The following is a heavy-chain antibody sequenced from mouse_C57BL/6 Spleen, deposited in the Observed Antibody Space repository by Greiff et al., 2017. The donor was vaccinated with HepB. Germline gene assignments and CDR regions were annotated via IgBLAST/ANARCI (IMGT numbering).Heavy chain of an antibody. CDR3: AREGIYYGSSYEGGYFDY. J-gene: IGHJ2*01. V-gene: IGHV1-53*01. CDR2: INPSNGGT. Sequence: VQLQQPGTELVKPGASVKLSCKASGYTFTSYWMHWVKQRPGQGLEWIGNINPSNGGTNYNEKFKSKATLTVDKSSSTAYMQLSSLTSEDSAVYYCAREGIYYGSSYEGGYFDYWGQGTTLTVSS. CDR1: GYTFTSYW. D-gene: IGHD1-1*01.